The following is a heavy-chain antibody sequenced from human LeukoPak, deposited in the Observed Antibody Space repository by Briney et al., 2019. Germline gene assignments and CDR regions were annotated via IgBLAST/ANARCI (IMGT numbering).Heavy chain of an antibody. CDR3: ARRWWQQLVVTLSDY. D-gene: IGHD6-13*01. CDR2: IKQDGSEK. V-gene: IGHV3-7*01. CDR1: GFTFSSYW. J-gene: IGHJ4*02. Sequence: GGSLRLSCAASGFTFSSYWMSWVRQAPGKGLEWVANIKQDGSEKYYVDSVKGRFTISRDNAKNSLYLQMNSLRAEVTAVYYCARRWWQQLVVTLSDYWGQGTLVTVSS.